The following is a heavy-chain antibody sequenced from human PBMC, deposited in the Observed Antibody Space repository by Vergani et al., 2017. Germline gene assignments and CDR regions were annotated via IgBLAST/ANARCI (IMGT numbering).Heavy chain of an antibody. V-gene: IGHV4-34*01. CDR1: GGSFSGYY. J-gene: IGHJ4*02. CDR3: ARGLRITMVRGGFDY. CDR2: INHSGST. Sequence: QVQLQQWGAGLLKPSETLSLTCAVYGGSFSGYYWSWIRQPPGKGLEWIGEINHSGSTNYNPPLKSRVTISVDTSKNQFSLKLSSVTAADTAVYYCARGLRITMVRGGFDYWGQGTLVTVSS. D-gene: IGHD3-10*01.